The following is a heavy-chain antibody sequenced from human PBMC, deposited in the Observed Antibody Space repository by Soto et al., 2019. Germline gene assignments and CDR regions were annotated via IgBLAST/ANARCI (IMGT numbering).Heavy chain of an antibody. J-gene: IGHJ3*02. CDR2: MNPNSGNT. CDR1: GYTFTSYD. V-gene: IGHV1-8*01. CDR3: ARGRGITMIVVVISYDAFDI. D-gene: IGHD3-22*01. Sequence: GPSVKVSCKASGYTFTSYDINWVRQATGQGLEWMGWMNPNSGNTGYAQKFQGRVTMTRNTSISTAYMELSSLRSEDTAVYYCARGRGITMIVVVISYDAFDIWGQGTMVTVSS.